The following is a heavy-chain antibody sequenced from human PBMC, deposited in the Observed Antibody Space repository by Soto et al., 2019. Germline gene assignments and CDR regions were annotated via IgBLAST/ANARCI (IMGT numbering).Heavy chain of an antibody. CDR1: GYTFTSYG. CDR3: ARRYYYDSSCYQVYYYYGKDV. V-gene: IGHV1-18*04. CDR2: ISAYNGNT. D-gene: IGHD3-22*01. Sequence: GASVKVSCKASGYTFTSYGISWVRQAPGQGLEWMGWISAYNGNTNYAQKLQGRVTMTTDTSTSTAYMELRSLRSDDTAVYYCARRYYYDSSCYQVYYYYGKDVCRQGTT. J-gene: IGHJ6*02.